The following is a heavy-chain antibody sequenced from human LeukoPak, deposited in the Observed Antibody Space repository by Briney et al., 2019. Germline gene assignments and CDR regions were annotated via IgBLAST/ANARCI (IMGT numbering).Heavy chain of an antibody. CDR2: INPSGGST. CDR3: ARDGDSSSWYRLDYYYYMDV. Sequence: ASVKVSCKASGYTFTSYYMHWVRQAPGQGLEWMGIINPSGGSTSYAQKFQGRVTMTRDTSTSTVYMELSSLRSEDTAVYYCARDGDSSSWYRLDYYYYMDVWGKGTTVTISS. V-gene: IGHV1-46*01. J-gene: IGHJ6*03. D-gene: IGHD6-13*01. CDR1: GYTFTSYY.